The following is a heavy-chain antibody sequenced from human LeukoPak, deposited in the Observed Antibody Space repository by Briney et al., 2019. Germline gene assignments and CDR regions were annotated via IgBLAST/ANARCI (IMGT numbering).Heavy chain of an antibody. CDR1: GLTFSSYG. Sequence: GRSLRLSCAASGLTFSSYGMHWVRQAPGKGLEWVAVISYDGSNKYYADSVKGRFTISRDNSKNTLYLQMNSLRAEDTAVYYCATDDYYGSGSYSFDYWGQGTLVTVSS. J-gene: IGHJ4*02. CDR3: ATDDYYGSGSYSFDY. CDR2: ISYDGSNK. V-gene: IGHV3-30*03. D-gene: IGHD3-10*01.